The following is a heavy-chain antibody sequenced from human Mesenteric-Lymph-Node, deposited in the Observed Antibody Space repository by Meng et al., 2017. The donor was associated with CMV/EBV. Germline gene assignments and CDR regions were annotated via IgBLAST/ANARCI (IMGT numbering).Heavy chain of an antibody. CDR2: ISRSDNYI. Sequence: GESLKISCAASGFTFSSYWMHWVRQAPGKGLEWVSSISRSDNYIYYADSVRGRFTISRDNAKNSLYLQMNSLRAEDTAIYYCARDFWSAIEGYYHYGMDVWGQGTTVTVSS. CDR3: ARDFWSAIEGYYHYGMDV. V-gene: IGHV3-21*01. J-gene: IGHJ6*02. D-gene: IGHD3-3*01. CDR1: GFTFSSYW.